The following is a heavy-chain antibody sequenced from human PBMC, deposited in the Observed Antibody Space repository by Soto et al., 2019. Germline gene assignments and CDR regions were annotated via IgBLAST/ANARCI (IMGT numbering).Heavy chain of an antibody. CDR3: ARLRSDLFEYSSSPYYYGMDV. V-gene: IGHV1-69*13. CDR2: IIPNFGNA. D-gene: IGHD6-6*01. Sequence: ASVKVSCKASGYTFTSYDINWARQATGQGLEWMGGIIPNFGNANYAQKFQGRVTITADESTSTAYMELSSLRSEDTAVYYCARLRSDLFEYSSSPYYYGMDVWGQGTTVTVSS. CDR1: GYTFTSYD. J-gene: IGHJ6*02.